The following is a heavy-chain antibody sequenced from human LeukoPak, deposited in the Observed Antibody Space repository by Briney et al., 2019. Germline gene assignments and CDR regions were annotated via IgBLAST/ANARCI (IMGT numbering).Heavy chain of an antibody. D-gene: IGHD2-2*01. CDR1: GGSISSYY. Sequence: SETLSLTCTVSGGSISSYYWSWIRQPAGKGLEWIGRIYTSGSTNYNPSLKSRVTMSVDTSKNQFSLKLSSVTAADTAVYYCARDRGDCSSTSCYDTYESWGQGTLVTVSS. J-gene: IGHJ4*02. CDR2: IYTSGST. V-gene: IGHV4-4*07. CDR3: ARDRGDCSSTSCYDTYES.